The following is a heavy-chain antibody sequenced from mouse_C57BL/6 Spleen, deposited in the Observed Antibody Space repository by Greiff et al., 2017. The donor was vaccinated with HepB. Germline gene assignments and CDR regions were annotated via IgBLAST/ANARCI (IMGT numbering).Heavy chain of an antibody. J-gene: IGHJ2*01. CDR3: ARALYGSSLDY. D-gene: IGHD1-1*01. Sequence: QVQLQQPGAELVRPGSSVKLFCKASGYNFTSYWMHWVKQRPIQGLEWIGNIDPSDSETHYNQKFKDKATLTVDKSSSTAYMQLSSLTSEDSAVYYCARALYGSSLDYWGQGTTLTVSS. CDR1: GYNFTSYW. V-gene: IGHV1-52*01. CDR2: IDPSDSET.